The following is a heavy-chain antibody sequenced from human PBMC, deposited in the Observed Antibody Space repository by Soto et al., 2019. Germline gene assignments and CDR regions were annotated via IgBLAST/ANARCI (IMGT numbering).Heavy chain of an antibody. CDR3: ARVGSTIFHFDY. CDR2: INAGNGNT. CDR1: GYTFTSYA. D-gene: IGHD3-3*01. J-gene: IGHJ4*02. V-gene: IGHV1-3*01. Sequence: ASVKVSCKASGYTFTSYAMHWVRQAPGQRLESMGWINAGNGNTKYSQKFQGRVTITRDTSASTAYMELSSLRSEDTAVYYCARVGSTIFHFDYWGQGTLVTVSS.